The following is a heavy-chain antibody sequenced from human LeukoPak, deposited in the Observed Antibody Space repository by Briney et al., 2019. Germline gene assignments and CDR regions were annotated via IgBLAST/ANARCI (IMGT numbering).Heavy chain of an antibody. Sequence: SETLSLTCAVYGGSFSGYYWGWIRQPPGKGLEWIGEINHSGSTNYNPSLKSRVTISVDTSKSQFSLKLSSVTAADTAVYYCASGYSSGPRGYWGQGTLVTVSS. CDR1: GGSFSGYY. CDR2: INHSGST. D-gene: IGHD6-19*01. V-gene: IGHV4-34*01. CDR3: ASGYSSGPRGY. J-gene: IGHJ4*02.